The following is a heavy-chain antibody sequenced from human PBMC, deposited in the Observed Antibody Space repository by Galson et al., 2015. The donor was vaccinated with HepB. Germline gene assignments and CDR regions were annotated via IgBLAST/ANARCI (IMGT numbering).Heavy chain of an antibody. J-gene: IGHJ4*02. CDR3: ARQGYNYGSDY. CDR1: GVSIRSSNIH. CDR2: IYYSGST. V-gene: IGHV4-61*05. D-gene: IGHD1-1*01. Sequence: ETLSLTCIVSGVSIRSSNIHWIWIRQPPGKGLEWIGYIYYSGSTNYNPSLKSRVTMSVDTSKNQFSLKLSSVTAADTAVYYCARQGYNYGSDYWGQGTLVTVSS.